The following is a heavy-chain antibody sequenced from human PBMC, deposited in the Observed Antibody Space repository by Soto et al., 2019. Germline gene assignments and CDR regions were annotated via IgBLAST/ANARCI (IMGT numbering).Heavy chain of an antibody. CDR1: GFAFNDFA. CDR3: AKGASHAPFEK. V-gene: IGHV3-23*01. CDR2: ISGSGDKT. J-gene: IGHJ4*02. Sequence: GGSLRLSCAASGFAFNDFAMNWVRQAPGKGPEWLSTISGSGDKTFHSDSVKGRFNISRDNSNNKMFLQMNSLRAEDAAIYYCAKGASHAPFEKWGRGTLVTVSS.